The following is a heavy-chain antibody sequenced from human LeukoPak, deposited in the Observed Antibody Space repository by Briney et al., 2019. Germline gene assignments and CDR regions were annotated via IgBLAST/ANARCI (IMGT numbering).Heavy chain of an antibody. V-gene: IGHV3-48*01. D-gene: IGHD3-3*01. CDR1: GFTFSSDS. CDR2: NINCSTTI. Sequence: GASPRPSTAAAGFTFSSDSNSCVRQPPGERRVGGSYNINCSTTIHYKASVKGRVTISGDTAKNSLYLQMNTLSAEDTAVYYCARDRAGWANFWAFGYWSQGTLVTVAS. CDR3: ARDRAGWANFWAFGY. J-gene: IGHJ4*02.